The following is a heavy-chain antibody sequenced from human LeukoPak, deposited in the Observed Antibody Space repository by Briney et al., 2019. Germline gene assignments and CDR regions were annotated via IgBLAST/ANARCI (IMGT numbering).Heavy chain of an antibody. CDR3: ASPSCSGGSCYMRSFDY. CDR2: ISGGGDTA. V-gene: IGHV3-23*01. CDR1: GFSFSTYA. Sequence: GGSLRLSCAASGFSFSTYAMAWVRQAPGKGLELVAGISGGGDTAYYADSVKGRFTISRDNSKNTLSLQLSTLRAEDTAVYYCASPSCSGGSCYMRSFDYWGQGTLVTVSS. J-gene: IGHJ4*02. D-gene: IGHD2-15*01.